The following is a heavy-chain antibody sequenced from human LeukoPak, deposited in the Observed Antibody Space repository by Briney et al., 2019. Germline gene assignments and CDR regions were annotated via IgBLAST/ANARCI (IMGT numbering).Heavy chain of an antibody. D-gene: IGHD3-22*01. J-gene: IGHJ4*02. V-gene: IGHV1-24*01. CDR2: FDPEDGET. CDR1: GYTFTELS. CDR3: ATALHIVVVTHFDY. Sequence: ASVKVSCKVSGYTFTELSMHWVRQAPGKGLEWMGGFDPEDGETIYAQKFQGRVTMTEDTSTDTAYMELSSLRSEDTAVYYCATALHIVVVTHFDYWGQGTLVTVSS.